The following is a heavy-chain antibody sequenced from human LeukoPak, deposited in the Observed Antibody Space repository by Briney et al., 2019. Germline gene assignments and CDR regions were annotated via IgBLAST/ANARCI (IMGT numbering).Heavy chain of an antibody. Sequence: GASVKVSCKASGYTFTSYYMHWVRQAPGQGLEWMGIINPSVGSTTYAQKFQGRVTMTRDTSTSTVYMELNSVRSEDTAVYYCARAAGATGWFDPWGQGTLVTVSS. CDR1: GYTFTSYY. J-gene: IGHJ5*02. V-gene: IGHV1-46*01. CDR3: ARAAGATGWFDP. CDR2: INPSVGST. D-gene: IGHD1-26*01.